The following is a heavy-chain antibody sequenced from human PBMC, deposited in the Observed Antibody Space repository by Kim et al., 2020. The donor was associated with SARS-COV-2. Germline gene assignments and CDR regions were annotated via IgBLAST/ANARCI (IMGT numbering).Heavy chain of an antibody. Sequence: PSLTSRVTISVATSKNQFSLKLSSVTAADTAVYYCARLYYYDSSVSVFDIWGQGTMVTVSS. D-gene: IGHD3-22*01. J-gene: IGHJ3*02. V-gene: IGHV4-4*09. CDR3: ARLYYYDSSVSVFDI.